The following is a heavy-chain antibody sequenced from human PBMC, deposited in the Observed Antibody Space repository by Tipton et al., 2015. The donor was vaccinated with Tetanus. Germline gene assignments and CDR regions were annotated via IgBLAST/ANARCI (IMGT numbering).Heavy chain of an antibody. CDR3: ARVWGRGQLVTKPNWYFDL. CDR1: GFSFRDFG. D-gene: IGHD6-6*01. CDR2: ISSSGSTI. V-gene: IGHV3-11*01. Sequence: SLRLSCAGSGFSFRDFGMNWVRQAPGKGLEWVSSISSSGSTIYYADSVKGRFTISRDNAKNSLSLQVNSLRAEDTAVYYCARVWGRGQLVTKPNWYFDLWGRGTLVTVSS. J-gene: IGHJ2*01.